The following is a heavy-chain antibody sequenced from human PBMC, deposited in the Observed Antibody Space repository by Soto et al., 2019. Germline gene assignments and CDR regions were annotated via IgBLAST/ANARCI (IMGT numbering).Heavy chain of an antibody. CDR1: GGSISSSSYY. CDR3: ARHNGPLYVGYYYDMDV. Sequence: SETLSLTCTVSGGSISSSSYYWGWIRQPPGKGLEWIGSIYYSGYTYYNTSLKRRDNKSVDTSKNQFSLKLSSVTAADTAVYYCARHNGPLYVGYYYDMDVWGQGTTVT. CDR2: IYYSGYT. J-gene: IGHJ6*02. D-gene: IGHD1-26*01. V-gene: IGHV4-39*01.